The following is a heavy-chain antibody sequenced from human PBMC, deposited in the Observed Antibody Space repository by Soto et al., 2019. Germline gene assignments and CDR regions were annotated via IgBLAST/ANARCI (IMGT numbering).Heavy chain of an antibody. Sequence: QVQLVESGGGVVQPGRSLRLSCAASGFTFSSYGMHWVRQAPGKGLEWVAVISYDGSNKYYADSVKGRFTISRDNSKNTLYVQRNSLRAEDTAVYYCAKGGYVDDAFAIWGQGTMVTVSS. D-gene: IGHD5-18*01. V-gene: IGHV3-30*18. CDR2: ISYDGSNK. J-gene: IGHJ3*02. CDR3: AKGGYVDDAFAI. CDR1: GFTFSSYG.